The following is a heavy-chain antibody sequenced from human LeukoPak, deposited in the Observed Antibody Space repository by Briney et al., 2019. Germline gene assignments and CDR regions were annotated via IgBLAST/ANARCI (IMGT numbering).Heavy chain of an antibody. CDR3: ARHFMYMNTAMVLSNGMDV. D-gene: IGHD5-18*01. CDR1: GYSFTSYW. V-gene: IGHV5-51*01. Sequence: NPGESLKISCKGSGYSFTSYWIGWVRQMPGKGLEWMGIIYPGDSDTRYSPSFQGQVTMSADKSINTAYLQWSSLKASDTAMYYCARHFMYMNTAMVLSNGMDVWGQGTTVTVSS. J-gene: IGHJ6*02. CDR2: IYPGDSDT.